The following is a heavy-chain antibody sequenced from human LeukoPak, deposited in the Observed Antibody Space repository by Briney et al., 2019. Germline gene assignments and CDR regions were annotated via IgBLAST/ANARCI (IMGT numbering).Heavy chain of an antibody. CDR3: ARTSTWFAP. V-gene: IGHV4-61*02. CDR1: GGSISSGSYY. D-gene: IGHD2/OR15-2a*01. CDR2: IYTSGST. Sequence: SQTLSLTCTVSGGSISSGSYYWSWIRQPAGTGLEWIGRIYTSGSTNYNPSLKSRVTISVDTSKNQFSLKLSSVPAADTALYYCARTSTWFAPWGQGTLVSVSS. J-gene: IGHJ5*02.